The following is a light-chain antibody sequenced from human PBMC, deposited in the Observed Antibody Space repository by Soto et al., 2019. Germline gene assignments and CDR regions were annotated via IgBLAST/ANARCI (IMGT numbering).Light chain of an antibody. CDR1: SSDVGGYNY. V-gene: IGLV2-14*01. CDR3: GSYTSSRIYV. CDR2: EVS. Sequence: QSALTQPASVSVSPGQSITISCTGTSSDVGGYNYVSWYQQHPGKAPKLMIYEVSNRPSGVSDRFSGSKSGNTASLTISGLQAEDEADYYCGSYTSSRIYVFGAGTKVIVL. J-gene: IGLJ1*01.